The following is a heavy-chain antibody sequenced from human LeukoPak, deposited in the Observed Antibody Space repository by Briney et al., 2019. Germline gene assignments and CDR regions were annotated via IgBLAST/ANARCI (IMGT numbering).Heavy chain of an antibody. CDR3: ARQHEILTGYAFDI. V-gene: IGHV4-39*01. J-gene: IGHJ3*02. CDR1: GGSISSVDYY. CDR2: FYFSGSA. D-gene: IGHD3-9*01. Sequence: SETLSLTCTVSGGSISSVDYYWSWIRQPPGKGLEWIGSFYFSGSAYYNPSLESRITVSVDTSKNQFSLKLTSVTAADTAVYYCARQHEILTGYAFDIWGHGTMVTVSS.